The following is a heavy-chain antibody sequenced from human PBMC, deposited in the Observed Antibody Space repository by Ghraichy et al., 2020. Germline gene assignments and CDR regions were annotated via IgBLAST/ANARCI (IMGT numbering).Heavy chain of an antibody. Sequence: LSLTCAASGFTFSTYSMNWVRQAPGKGLEWVSSISSSGSYIYYADSLKGRFTISRDNAKNSLYLQMNSLRAEDTAVYYCARAKIVAPGHEVFDYWGQGTPVSVYS. J-gene: IGHJ4*02. D-gene: IGHD3-22*01. CDR1: GFTFSTYS. CDR3: ARAKIVAPGHEVFDY. CDR2: ISSSGSYI. V-gene: IGHV3-21*01.